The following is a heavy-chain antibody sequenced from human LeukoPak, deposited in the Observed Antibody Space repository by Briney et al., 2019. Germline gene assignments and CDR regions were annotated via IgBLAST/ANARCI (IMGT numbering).Heavy chain of an antibody. CDR2: ISAYNGNT. J-gene: IGHJ6*02. D-gene: IGHD3-10*01. CDR1: GYTFTSYG. CDR3: ARDSELGGPGGSLLYYGMDV. V-gene: IGHV1-18*01. Sequence: ASVKVSCKASGYTFTSYGISWVRQAPGQGLERMGWISAYNGNTNYAQKLQGRVTMTTDTSTSTAYMELRSLRSDDTAVYYCARDSELGGPGGSLLYYGMDVWGQGTTVTVSS.